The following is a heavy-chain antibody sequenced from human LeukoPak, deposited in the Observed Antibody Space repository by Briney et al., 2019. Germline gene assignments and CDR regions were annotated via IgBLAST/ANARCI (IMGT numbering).Heavy chain of an antibody. CDR2: IYYSGGT. D-gene: IGHD3-10*01. CDR1: GGSISSYY. J-gene: IGHJ4*02. Sequence: SETLSLTCTVSGGSISSYYWSWIRQPPGKGLEWIGYIYYSGGTNYNPSLKSRVTISVDTSKNQFSLKLSSVTAADTAVYYCARALWFGETQPLGYWGQGTLVTVSS. CDR3: ARALWFGETQPLGY. V-gene: IGHV4-59*01.